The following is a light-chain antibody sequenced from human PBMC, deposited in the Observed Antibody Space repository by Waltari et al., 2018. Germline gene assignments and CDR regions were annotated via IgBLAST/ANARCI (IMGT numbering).Light chain of an antibody. CDR1: QSLSSYF. J-gene: IGKJ5*01. CDR3: QQYGSSPVT. V-gene: IGKV3-20*01. Sequence: DIVLTQSPDTLSLSPGEGATLSCRASQSLSSYFLSGYQHKPGQEPRLLCYAASSRATGIPGRFSGGKSGTDFMLTISRLEPEDFAVYYCQQYGSSPVTFGQGTRLEIK. CDR2: AAS.